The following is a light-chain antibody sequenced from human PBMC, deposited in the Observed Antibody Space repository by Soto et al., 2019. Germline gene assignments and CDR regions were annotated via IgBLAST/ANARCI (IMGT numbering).Light chain of an antibody. CDR1: QSVSNNY. V-gene: IGKV3-20*01. J-gene: IGKJ1*01. CDR2: GAS. Sequence: LTQSPGTRSLSPGERATLYCRASQSVSNNYLAWYQQKPGQAPRLPIYGASNRATGIPDRFSGSGSGTDFTLTISRLEPEDFAVYYCQQYGSSGPFGQVAKVAIK. CDR3: QQYGSSGP.